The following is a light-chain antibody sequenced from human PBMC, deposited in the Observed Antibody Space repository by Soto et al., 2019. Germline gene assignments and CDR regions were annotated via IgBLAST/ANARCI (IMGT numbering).Light chain of an antibody. Sequence: DIQMTQSPSSLSASVGDRVTISCRASQSISTYLNWYQQKPGKAPKFLIYSASSLQSGVPSRFSGSGSGTDFTIIISSVQSEDLSTYYCQQSYRTPCTFGQGTKLESK. CDR1: QSISTY. CDR3: QQSYRTPCT. J-gene: IGKJ2*02. CDR2: SAS. V-gene: IGKV1-39*01.